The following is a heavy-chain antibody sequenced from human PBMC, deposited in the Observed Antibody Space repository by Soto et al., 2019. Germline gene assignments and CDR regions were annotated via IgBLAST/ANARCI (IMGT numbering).Heavy chain of an antibody. J-gene: IGHJ6*03. CDR1: GGSISSGGYY. Sequence: QVQLQESGPGLVKPSQTLSLTCTVSGGSISSGGYYWSWIRQHPGQGLGWIGYIYYTGSTYYNPSLKSRVTIPVDTSEHQFSVKVSSVTAADTAVYYSARGLGPTVVLPASPDNYYHMDVWGKGTTVTVSS. D-gene: IGHD2-2*01. V-gene: IGHV4-31*03. CDR3: ARGLGPTVVLPASPDNYYHMDV. CDR2: IYYTGST.